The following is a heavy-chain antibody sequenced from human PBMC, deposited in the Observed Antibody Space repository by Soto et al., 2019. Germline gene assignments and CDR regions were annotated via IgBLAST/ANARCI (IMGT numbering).Heavy chain of an antibody. D-gene: IGHD3-22*01. CDR1: GGTFSIYA. CDR2: IIPIFGTA. V-gene: IGHV1-69*13. CDR3: ATVVADSSGYYYVSGAFDI. Sequence: SVKVSCKASGGTFSIYAISWVRQAPGQGLEWMGGIIPIFGTANYAQKFQGRVTITADESTSTAYMELSSLRSEDTAVYYCATVVADSSGYYYVSGAFDIWGQGTMVTVSS. J-gene: IGHJ3*02.